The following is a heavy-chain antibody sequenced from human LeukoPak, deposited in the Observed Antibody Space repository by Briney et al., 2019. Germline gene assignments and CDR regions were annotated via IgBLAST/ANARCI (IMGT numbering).Heavy chain of an antibody. CDR1: GGSFSGYY. V-gene: IGHV4-34*01. Sequence: NPSETLSLTCAVYGGSFSGYYWSWIRQPPGKGLEWIGEINHSGSTNYNPSLKSRVTISVDTPKNQFSLKLSSVTAADTAVYYCARGWKVLAYDFWSGYSHVYFDYWGQGTLVTVSS. CDR2: INHSGST. J-gene: IGHJ4*02. CDR3: ARGWKVLAYDFWSGYSHVYFDY. D-gene: IGHD3-3*01.